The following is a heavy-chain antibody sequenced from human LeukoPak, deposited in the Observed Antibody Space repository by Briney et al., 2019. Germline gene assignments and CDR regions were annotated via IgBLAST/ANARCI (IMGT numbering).Heavy chain of an antibody. V-gene: IGHV3-7*01. J-gene: IGHJ4*02. CDR2: INQDGSEE. CDR3: ARGGAVAGKLIY. Sequence: GGSLRLSCAASGFTFRTYWMTWVRQAPGKGLEWVANINQDGSEENYVDSVRGRFTISRDNAKNSLYLQMNSLRAEDTAIYYCARGGAVAGKLIYWGQGTLVTVSS. CDR1: GFTFRTYW. D-gene: IGHD6-19*01.